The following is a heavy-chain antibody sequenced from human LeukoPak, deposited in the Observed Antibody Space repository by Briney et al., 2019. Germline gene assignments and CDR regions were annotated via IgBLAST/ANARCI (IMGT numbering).Heavy chain of an antibody. CDR2: IYPGDSDT. CDR3: ARVSGEYYYDPVFDY. V-gene: IGHV5-51*01. D-gene: IGHD3-22*01. Sequence: GESLKISCKGSGYSFTSFWIGWVRQLPGKGLEWMGIIYPGDSDTRYSPSFQGQVTISADKSISTAYLQWSSLKASDTAMYYCARVSGEYYYDPVFDYWGQGTLVTVSS. CDR1: GYSFTSFW. J-gene: IGHJ4*02.